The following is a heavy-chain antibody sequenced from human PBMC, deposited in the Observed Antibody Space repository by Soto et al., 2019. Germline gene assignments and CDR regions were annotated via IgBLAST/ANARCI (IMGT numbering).Heavy chain of an antibody. CDR3: ARDNPRSSGWDV. V-gene: IGHV3-48*02. Sequence: GGSLRLSCAASGFTFTTYSMNWVRQAPGKGLEWVSYISSSSSTTYYADSVKGRFTISRDNAKNSLYLQMNSLRDEDTAVYYCARDNPRSSGWDVWGQGTTVTVSS. CDR2: ISSSSSTT. CDR1: GFTFTTYS. J-gene: IGHJ6*02.